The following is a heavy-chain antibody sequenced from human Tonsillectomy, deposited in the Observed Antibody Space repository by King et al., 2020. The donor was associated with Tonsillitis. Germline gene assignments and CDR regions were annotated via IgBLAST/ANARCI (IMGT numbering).Heavy chain of an antibody. Sequence: VTLKESGPVLLKPTETLTLTCTVSGFSLSNARMSVSWIRQPPGKALEWLAPIFSNDEKSYSTSLKSRRTNSKDTSKSQVVLTMTNMDPVDTATYYCARVTTVTKSFYYYGRDVWGQGTTVTVSS. J-gene: IGHJ6*02. V-gene: IGHV2-26*01. CDR3: ARVTTVTKSFYYYGRDV. CDR2: IFSNDEK. CDR1: GFSLSNARMS. D-gene: IGHD4-17*01.